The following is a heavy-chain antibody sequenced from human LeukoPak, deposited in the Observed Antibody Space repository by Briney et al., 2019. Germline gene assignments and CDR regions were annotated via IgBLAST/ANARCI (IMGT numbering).Heavy chain of an antibody. V-gene: IGHV4-59*08. CDR1: GGSISNYY. Sequence: SETLSLTCTVSGGSISNYYWSWIRQPPGKGLEWIGYIHYSGRTKYDPSLESRVTISVDTSKNQFSLKVSSVTAPETAIYYCARHQDGYGDYFDFWGQGILVTVSS. J-gene: IGHJ4*02. D-gene: IGHD5-24*01. CDR2: IHYSGRT. CDR3: ARHQDGYGDYFDF.